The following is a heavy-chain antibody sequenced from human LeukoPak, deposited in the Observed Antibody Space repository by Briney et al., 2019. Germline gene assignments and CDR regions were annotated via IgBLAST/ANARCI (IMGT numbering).Heavy chain of an antibody. V-gene: IGHV1-18*01. Sequence: ASVKVSCKASGYTFTSYGISWVRQAPGQGLEWMGWISAYNGNTNYAQKLQGRVTMTTDTSTSTAYMELRSLRSNDTAVYYCARGHTYYYGSGSYYINYYYGMDVWGQGTTVTVSS. D-gene: IGHD3-10*01. J-gene: IGHJ6*02. CDR3: ARGHTYYYGSGSYYINYYYGMDV. CDR1: GYTFTSYG. CDR2: ISAYNGNT.